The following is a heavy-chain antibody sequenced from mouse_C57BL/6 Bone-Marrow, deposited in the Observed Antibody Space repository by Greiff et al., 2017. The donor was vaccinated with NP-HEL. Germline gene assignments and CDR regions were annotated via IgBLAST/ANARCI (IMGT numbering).Heavy chain of an antibody. CDR2: INPSNGGT. Sequence: QVQLQQSGAELVRPGTSVKVSCKASGYAFTNYLIEWVKQRPGQGLEWIGNINPSNGGTNYNEKFKSKATLTVDKSSSTAYMQLSSLTSEDSAVYYCARGLLRRDYAMDYWGQGTSVTVSS. D-gene: IGHD2-12*01. J-gene: IGHJ4*01. CDR1: GYAFTNYL. V-gene: IGHV1-54*01. CDR3: ARGLLRRDYAMDY.